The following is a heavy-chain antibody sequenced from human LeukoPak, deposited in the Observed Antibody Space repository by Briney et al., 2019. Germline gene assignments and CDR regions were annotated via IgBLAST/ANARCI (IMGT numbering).Heavy chain of an antibody. Sequence: SETLSLTCTVSGGSVSSGSYYWSWIRQPPGKGLEWIGYIYHSGSTNYNPSLKSRVTISVDTSKNQFSLKLSSVTAADTAVYYCARGAGWELPACIDYWGQGTLVTVSS. D-gene: IGHD1-26*01. CDR1: GGSVSSGSYY. V-gene: IGHV4-61*01. CDR2: IYHSGST. CDR3: ARGAGWELPACIDY. J-gene: IGHJ4*02.